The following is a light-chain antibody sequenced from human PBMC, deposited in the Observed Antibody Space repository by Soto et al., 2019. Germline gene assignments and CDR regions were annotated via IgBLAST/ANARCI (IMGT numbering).Light chain of an antibody. CDR1: SSNIGAGYD. Sequence: QSVLTQPPSVSGAPGQRVTISCTESSSNIGAGYDVHWYQQLPGTAPKLLIYGNSNRPSGVPDRFSGSKSGTSASLAITGLQAEHEADYYCQSYDSRLSGWVFGGGTKLTVL. CDR3: QSYDSRLSGWV. V-gene: IGLV1-40*01. J-gene: IGLJ3*02. CDR2: GNS.